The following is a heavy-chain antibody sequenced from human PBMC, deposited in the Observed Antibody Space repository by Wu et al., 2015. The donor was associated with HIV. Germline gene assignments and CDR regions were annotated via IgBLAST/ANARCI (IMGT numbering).Heavy chain of an antibody. Sequence: QVQLVQSGAEVKKPGASVKVSCKASGYTFTSYYMHWVRQAPGQGLEWMGIINPSGGSTSYAQKFQGRVTMTRDTSTSTVYMELSSLRSEDTAVYYCAREASTMVRGVVTYYYGMDVWGQGTTVTVSS. CDR1: GYTFTSYY. CDR3: AREASTMVRGVVTYYYGMDV. D-gene: IGHD3-10*01. J-gene: IGHJ6*02. CDR2: INPSGGST. V-gene: IGHV1-46*01.